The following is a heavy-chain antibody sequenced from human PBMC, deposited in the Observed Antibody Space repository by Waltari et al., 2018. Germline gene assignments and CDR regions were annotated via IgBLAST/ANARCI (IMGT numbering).Heavy chain of an antibody. CDR2: IYHSWTT. J-gene: IGHJ6*03. CDR3: ARVVKYYDSFGFPSDYMDV. D-gene: IGHD3-22*01. CDR1: GGSVSSGLHY. V-gene: IGHV4-30-4*08. Sequence: QVQLRESGPGLVKPSQTLSLTCTVSGGSVSSGLHYWSWIRQSPGKGLGWIGYIYHSWTTYYNPSLRGRITLSVDTSNYQSSLKLTSVTAADTAVYYCARVVKYYDSFGFPSDYMDVWGKGTTVIISS.